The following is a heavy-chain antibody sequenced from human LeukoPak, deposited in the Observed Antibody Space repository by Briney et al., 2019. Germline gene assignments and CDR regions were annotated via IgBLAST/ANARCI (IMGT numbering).Heavy chain of an antibody. Sequence: GGSLRLSCAASGFTVSTNYMSWVRQAPGKGLEWVSVIYGGGSTYYADSVKGRFTISRHNSENTLYLQMNSLRAEDTAVYYCARGMTNPFDYWGQGTLVTVSS. CDR2: IYGGGST. V-gene: IGHV3-53*04. D-gene: IGHD4-11*01. CDR3: ARGMTNPFDY. J-gene: IGHJ4*02. CDR1: GFTVSTNY.